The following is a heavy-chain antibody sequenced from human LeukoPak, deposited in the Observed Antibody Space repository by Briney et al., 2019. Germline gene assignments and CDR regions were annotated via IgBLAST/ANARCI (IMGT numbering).Heavy chain of an antibody. D-gene: IGHD6-6*01. J-gene: IGHJ5*02. CDR3: ARVFTAARGLENWFGP. CDR1: GYTFTSYD. Sequence: ASVKDSCKASGYTFTSYDINWVRQATGQGLEWMGWMNPNSGNTGYAQKFQGRVTITRNTSISTAYMELSSLRSEDTAVYYCARVFTAARGLENWFGPWGQGTLVTVSS. V-gene: IGHV1-8*03. CDR2: MNPNSGNT.